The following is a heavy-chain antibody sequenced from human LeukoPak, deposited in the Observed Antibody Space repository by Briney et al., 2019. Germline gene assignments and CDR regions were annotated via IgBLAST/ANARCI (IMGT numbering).Heavy chain of an antibody. CDR2: ISGSGGST. D-gene: IGHD3-16*01. J-gene: IGHJ4*02. CDR1: GFTFSSYA. Sequence: GGSLRLSCAASGFTFSSYAMSWVRQAPGKGLEWVSAISGSGGSTYYADSVKGRFTISRDNSKNTLYLQMNSLRAEDTAVYYCAKTNYDYVWGPPGYWGQGTLVTVSS. CDR3: AKTNYDYVWGPPGY. V-gene: IGHV3-23*01.